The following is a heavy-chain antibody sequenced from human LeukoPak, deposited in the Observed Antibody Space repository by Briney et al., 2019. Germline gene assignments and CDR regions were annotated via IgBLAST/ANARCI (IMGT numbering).Heavy chain of an antibody. CDR3: ARSRQASGLFNS. CDR1: GGSFSGYY. D-gene: IGHD3-10*01. J-gene: IGHJ5*01. V-gene: IGHV4-34*10. CDR2: INHSGST. Sequence: SETLSLTCAVYGGSFSGYYWSWIRQPPGKGLEWIGEINHSGSTNYSPSLKSRFTISVDRPKNQFFPNMTSLTAADTAVYYCARSRQASGLFNSWGQGTLVVVSS.